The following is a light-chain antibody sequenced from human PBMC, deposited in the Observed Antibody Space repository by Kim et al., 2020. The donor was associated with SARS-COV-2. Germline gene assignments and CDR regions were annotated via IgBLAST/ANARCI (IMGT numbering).Light chain of an antibody. V-gene: IGLV2-11*01. J-gene: IGLJ3*02. CDR1: SSGVGGYNY. CDR3: CSYAGSWV. Sequence: PGQSVTISCTGTSSGVGGYNYVSWYQQHPGKAPKLMIYDVSKRPSGVPDRFPGSKSGNTASLTISGLQAEDEADYYCCSYAGSWVFGGGTQLTVL. CDR2: DVS.